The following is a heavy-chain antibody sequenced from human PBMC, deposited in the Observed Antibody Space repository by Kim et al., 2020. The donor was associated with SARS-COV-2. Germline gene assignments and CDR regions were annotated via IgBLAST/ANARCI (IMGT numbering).Heavy chain of an antibody. Sequence: STKYNPSLKRRVTISVDTSKNQFSLNLSSVTAADTAVYYCARVDYGMDVWGQGTTVTVSS. CDR2: ST. CDR3: ARVDYGMDV. V-gene: IGHV4-34*01. J-gene: IGHJ6*02.